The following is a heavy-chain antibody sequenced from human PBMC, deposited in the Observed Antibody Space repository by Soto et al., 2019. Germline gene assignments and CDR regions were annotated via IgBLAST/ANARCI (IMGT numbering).Heavy chain of an antibody. J-gene: IGHJ4*02. Sequence: PSETLSLTCTVSDGSISNFYWSWIRQPPGKGLEWIGYISSSGNTNYNPSLKSRVSISVDTSKNQFSLNLTSVTAADTAVYFCARTVMPVGNLAAFDHWGQGILVTVSS. CDR3: ARTVMPVGNLAAFDH. D-gene: IGHD7-27*01. CDR1: DGSISNFY. CDR2: ISSSGNT. V-gene: IGHV4-59*01.